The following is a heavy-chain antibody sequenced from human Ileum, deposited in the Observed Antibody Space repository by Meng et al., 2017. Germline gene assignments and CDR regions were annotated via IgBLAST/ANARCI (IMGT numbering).Heavy chain of an antibody. CDR3: ARVAVTGIGYFQY. D-gene: IGHD6-19*01. J-gene: IGHJ1*01. Sequence: QAGFAQSGDEGKKPGASVKVPCKASGYTFTGHYIHWWRQAPGQGLEWMGWINGGTGNTEYSQNFQGRITFTRDTAASTVYMELSSLRSEDTAVFYCARVAVTGIGYFQYWGQGTLVTVSS. CDR2: INGGTGNT. V-gene: IGHV1-3*01. CDR1: GYTFTGHY.